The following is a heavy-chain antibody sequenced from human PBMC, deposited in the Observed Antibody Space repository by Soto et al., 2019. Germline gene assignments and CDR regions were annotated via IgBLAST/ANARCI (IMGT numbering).Heavy chain of an antibody. D-gene: IGHD1-26*01. CDR1: GGSISSSNW. CDR3: AGVSGSYYYGMDV. J-gene: IGHJ6*02. V-gene: IGHV4-4*02. Sequence: QVQLQESGPGLVKPSGTLSPTCAVSGGSISSSNWWSWVRQPPGKGLEWIGEIYHRGSTTYNPSLKSRGTIPVDKSKNQFSLKLSSVTAADTAVYYCAGVSGSYYYGMDVWGQGTTVTVSS. CDR2: IYHRGST.